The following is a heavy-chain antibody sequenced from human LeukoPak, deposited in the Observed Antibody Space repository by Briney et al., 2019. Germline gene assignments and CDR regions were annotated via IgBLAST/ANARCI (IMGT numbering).Heavy chain of an antibody. CDR2: ISYDGSNK. Sequence: GGSLRLSCAASGFTFSSYGMHWVRQAPGKGLEWVAVISYDGSNKYYADSVKGRFTISRDNSKNTLYLQMNSLRTEDTAVYYCNGMDVWGQGTTVTVSS. V-gene: IGHV3-30*03. CDR1: GFTFSSYG. J-gene: IGHJ6*02. CDR3: NGMDV.